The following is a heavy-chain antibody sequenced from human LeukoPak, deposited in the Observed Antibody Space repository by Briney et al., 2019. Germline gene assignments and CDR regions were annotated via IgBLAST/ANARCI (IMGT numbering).Heavy chain of an antibody. CDR1: GFNIIGYH. CDR3: ARVISGYRYGRFDG. Sequence: GASVKVSCKASGFNIIGYHLNWVRQAPGQGLEWMGGINPNTGATDTALKFHGRVTLTRDTSINTAFMELSRLRSDDTAIYYCARVISGYRYGRFDGWGQGTLVTVSS. J-gene: IGHJ4*02. D-gene: IGHD5-18*01. CDR2: INPNTGAT. V-gene: IGHV1-2*02.